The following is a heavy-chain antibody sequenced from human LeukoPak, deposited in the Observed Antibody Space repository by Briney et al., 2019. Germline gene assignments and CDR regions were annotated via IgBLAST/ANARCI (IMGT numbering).Heavy chain of an antibody. V-gene: IGHV3-30*02. CDR3: ANSPSTPYSSYYMDV. Sequence: GGSLRLSCDMSGFIFSTYAIHWVRQAPGKGLEWVTFIQYDGSNKYYADSVKGRFTISRDNSNKMVYLQMNSLRAEDTAVYYCANSPSTPYSSYYMDVWGKGTTVTVSS. D-gene: IGHD2/OR15-2a*01. J-gene: IGHJ6*03. CDR2: IQYDGSNK. CDR1: GFIFSTYA.